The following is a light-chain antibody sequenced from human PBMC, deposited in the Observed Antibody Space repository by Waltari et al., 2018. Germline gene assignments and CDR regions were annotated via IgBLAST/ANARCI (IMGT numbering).Light chain of an antibody. CDR1: SSDVGGYNY. J-gene: IGLJ1*01. V-gene: IGLV2-11*01. CDR3: CSYAGSYTSGV. Sequence: QSALTQPRSVSGSPGQSVTISCTGTSSDVGGYNYVSWYQQHPDKAPKLMIYDVSKGPSWVPARFSGSKSGIPASLTISGLQAEDEADYYCCSYAGSYTSGVFGTGTKVTVL. CDR2: DVS.